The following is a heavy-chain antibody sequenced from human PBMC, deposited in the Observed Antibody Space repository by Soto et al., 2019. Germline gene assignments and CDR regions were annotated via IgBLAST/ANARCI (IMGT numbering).Heavy chain of an antibody. J-gene: IGHJ4*02. CDR1: GFTFSSFA. V-gene: IGHV3-23*01. Sequence: EVQLLESGGGLVQPGGSLRLSCAASGFTFSSFAMSWVRQAPGKGLEWVSAISGSGGSTYYADSVKGRFTISRDNSKNTLYLQMNSLRAEDTAVYYCAKDPVDYGDHLVVGYWGQGTLVTVSS. D-gene: IGHD4-17*01. CDR3: AKDPVDYGDHLVVGY. CDR2: ISGSGGST.